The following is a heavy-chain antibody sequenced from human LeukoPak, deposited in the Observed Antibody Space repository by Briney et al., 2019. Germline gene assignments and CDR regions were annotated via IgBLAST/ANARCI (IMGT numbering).Heavy chain of an antibody. D-gene: IGHD2-15*01. CDR2: ISGSGGST. J-gene: IGHJ4*02. CDR3: AKHNVVAATRELDY. CDR1: GFTFGSYA. Sequence: PGGSLRLSCAASGFTFGSYAMTWVRQAPGKGLEWVSVISGSGGSTYYADSVKGRFTISRDNPRNTLYLQMNNLRAEDTAVYYCAKHNVVAATRELDYWGQGTLVTVSS. V-gene: IGHV3-23*01.